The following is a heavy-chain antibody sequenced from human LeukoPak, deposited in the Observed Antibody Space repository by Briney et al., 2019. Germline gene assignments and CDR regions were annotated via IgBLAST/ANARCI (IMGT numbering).Heavy chain of an antibody. D-gene: IGHD1-20*01. Sequence: GGSLRLSCAASGFTFSSYSMNWVRQAPGKGLEWVSSISSSSSYIYYADSVKGRFTISRDNAKNSLYLQMNSLRDEDTAVYYCTRDLYNWNEDFDYWGQGTLVTVSS. CDR1: GFTFSSYS. V-gene: IGHV3-21*01. CDR2: ISSSSSYI. J-gene: IGHJ4*02. CDR3: TRDLYNWNEDFDY.